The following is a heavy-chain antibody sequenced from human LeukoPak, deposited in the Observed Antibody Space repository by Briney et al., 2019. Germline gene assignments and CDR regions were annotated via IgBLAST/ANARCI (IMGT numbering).Heavy chain of an antibody. J-gene: IGHJ4*02. CDR1: GFAFSAYE. Sequence: GGSLTLSCAASGFAFSAYEMNWVRQAPGKGLEWVSYIAGSDTRTYYADSVKGRFTIFRDNTKNSLYLQMNSLRVEDTGLYCTTLSYHLDSWGRGTLSTVSS. CDR2: IAGSDTRT. V-gene: IGHV3-48*03. CDR3: TTLSYHLDS. D-gene: IGHD3-16*02.